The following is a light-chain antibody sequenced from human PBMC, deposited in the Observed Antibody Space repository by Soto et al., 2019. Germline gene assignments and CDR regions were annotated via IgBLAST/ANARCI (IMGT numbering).Light chain of an antibody. CDR2: AAS. CDR3: QQSYSTPQIT. V-gene: IGKV1-39*01. Sequence: DLQMTQSPSSLSASVGDRVTITCRASQSISTYLNWYQQKPGKAPKLLIYAASSLQSGVPSRFTGSGSGTDFPLTISSLQPEDFAAYFCQQSYSTPQITVGQGTRLEIK. CDR1: QSISTY. J-gene: IGKJ5*01.